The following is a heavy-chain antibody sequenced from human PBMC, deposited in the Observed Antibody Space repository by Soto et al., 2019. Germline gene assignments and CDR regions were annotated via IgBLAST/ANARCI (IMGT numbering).Heavy chain of an antibody. CDR3: TRGPRPSSVGTGAF. D-gene: IGHD3-10*01. V-gene: IGHV3-74*01. CDR1: GFTFSDYA. J-gene: IGHJ4*02. Sequence: GGSLRISCVASGFTFSDYAMAWVRQSPGKGLEWVSRXXDXXSXTXXXDXXXGRFTISRDNAKNTLYLQMNALRVEDTALYYCTRGPRPSSVGTGAFWGQGTLVTVSS. CDR2: XXDXXSXT.